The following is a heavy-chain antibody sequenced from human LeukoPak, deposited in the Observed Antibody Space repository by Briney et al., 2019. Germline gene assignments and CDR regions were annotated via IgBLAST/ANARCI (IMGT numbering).Heavy chain of an antibody. V-gene: IGHV4-34*01. J-gene: IGHJ6*03. CDR1: GGSFSGYY. CDR2: INHSGST. D-gene: IGHD1-1*01. CDR3: ARALESLYYYYYYMDV. Sequence: SETLSLTCAVYGGSFSGYYWSWIRQPPGKGLEWIGEINHSGSTNYNPSLKSRVTISVDTSKNQFSLELSSVTAADTAVYYCARALESLYYYYYYMDVWGKGTTVTVSS.